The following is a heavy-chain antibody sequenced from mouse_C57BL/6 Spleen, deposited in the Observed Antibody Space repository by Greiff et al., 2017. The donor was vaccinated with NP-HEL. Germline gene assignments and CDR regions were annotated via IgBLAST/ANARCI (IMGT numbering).Heavy chain of an antibody. CDR1: GYTFTSYW. Sequence: EVQLQQSGTVLARPGASVKMSCKTSGYTFTSYWMHWVKQRPGQGLEWIGAIYPGNSDTSYNQKFKGKAKLTAVTSASTAYMDLSSLTNEDSAVYYCTRPMGTTKGILDYWGQGTTLTVSS. J-gene: IGHJ2*01. V-gene: IGHV1-5*01. CDR3: TRPMGTTKGILDY. D-gene: IGHD2-14*01. CDR2: IYPGNSDT.